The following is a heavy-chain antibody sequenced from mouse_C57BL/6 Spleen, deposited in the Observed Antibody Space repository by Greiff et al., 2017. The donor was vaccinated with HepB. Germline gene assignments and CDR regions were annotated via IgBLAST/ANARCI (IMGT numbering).Heavy chain of an antibody. CDR2: IYPETGGT. CDR1: GYTFTDYE. Sequence: VQLQQSGAELVRPGASVTLSCKASGYTFTDYEMHWVKQTPVHGLEWIGAIYPETGGTAYNQKFKGKAILTADKSSSTAYMELRSLTSEDSAVYYCTRMKAPYYYAMDYWGQGTSVTVSS. J-gene: IGHJ4*01. V-gene: IGHV1-15*01. CDR3: TRMKAPYYYAMDY.